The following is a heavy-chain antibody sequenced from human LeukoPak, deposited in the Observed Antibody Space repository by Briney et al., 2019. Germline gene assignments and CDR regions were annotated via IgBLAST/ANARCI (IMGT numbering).Heavy chain of an antibody. J-gene: IGHJ4*02. Sequence: PGGSLRLSCAASGFTFSSYATSWVRQAPGKGLEWVSAISGSGGSTYYADSVKGRFTISRDNSKNTLYLQMNSLRAEDTAVYYCARANNILTGYDDYWGQGTLVTVSS. D-gene: IGHD3-9*01. CDR2: ISGSGGST. CDR3: ARANNILTGYDDY. V-gene: IGHV3-23*01. CDR1: GFTFSSYA.